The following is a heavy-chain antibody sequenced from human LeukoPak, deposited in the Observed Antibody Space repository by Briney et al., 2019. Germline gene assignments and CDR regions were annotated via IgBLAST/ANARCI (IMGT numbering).Heavy chain of an antibody. V-gene: IGHV1-69*02. J-gene: IGHJ4*02. CDR3: ARAVVRGVRGGGY. CDR1: GGTFSSYT. D-gene: IGHD3-10*01. Sequence: ASVKVSCKASGGTFSSYTISWVRQAPGQGLEWMVRIIPILGIANYAQKFQGRVTITADKCTSTAYMELSSLRSEDTAVYYCARAVVRGVRGGGYWGQGTLVTVSS. CDR2: IIPILGIA.